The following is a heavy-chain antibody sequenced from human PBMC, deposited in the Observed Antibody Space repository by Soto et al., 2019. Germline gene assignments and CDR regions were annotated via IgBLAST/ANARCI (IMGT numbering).Heavy chain of an antibody. D-gene: IGHD6-13*01. Sequence: EVQLVESGGGLVQPGGSLRLSCAASGFTFSSYSMNWVRQAPGKGLEWVSYISGSSSTIYYADSVKGRFTISRDNAKNSLYLQMNSLRAEDTAVYYCARDLAAAILDYWGQGTLVTVSS. CDR1: GFTFSSYS. CDR2: ISGSSSTI. J-gene: IGHJ4*02. V-gene: IGHV3-48*01. CDR3: ARDLAAAILDY.